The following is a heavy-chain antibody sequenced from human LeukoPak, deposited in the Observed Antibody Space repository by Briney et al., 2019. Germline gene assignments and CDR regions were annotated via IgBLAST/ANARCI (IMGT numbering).Heavy chain of an antibody. CDR2: IIPIFGTA. CDR3: ARRSEDAFDI. J-gene: IGHJ3*02. CDR1: GLTFRSYA. Sequence: EASVNGSSKVSGLTFRSYAISWVRQAPGQGLGWRGGIIPIFGTANYAQKFQGRVTITADESTSTAYMELSSLRSEDTAMYYCARRSEDAFDIWGQGTMVTVSS. V-gene: IGHV1-69*13.